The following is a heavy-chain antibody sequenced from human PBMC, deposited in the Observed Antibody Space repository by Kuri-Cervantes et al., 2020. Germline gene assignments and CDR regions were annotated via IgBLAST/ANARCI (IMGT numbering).Heavy chain of an antibody. CDR2: IYYSGST. Sequence: SETLSLTCAVSGYSISSGNWWGWLRQTPGKRLEWIAYIYYSGSTYYNPSLKSRVTISVDTSKNQFSLKLSSVTAADTAVYYCARHWGIVATIEDWGQGTLVTVSS. CDR3: ARHWGIVATIED. V-gene: IGHV4-28*01. CDR1: GYSISSGNW. J-gene: IGHJ4*02. D-gene: IGHD5-12*01.